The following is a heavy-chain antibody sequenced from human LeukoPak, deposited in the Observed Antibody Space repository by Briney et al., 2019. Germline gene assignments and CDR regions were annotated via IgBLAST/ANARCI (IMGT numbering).Heavy chain of an antibody. Sequence: ASVKVSCKASGYTFTGYYMHWVRQAPGQGLEWMGWINPNSGGTNYAQKFQGRVTMTRDTSTSTAYMELRSLRSDDTAVYYCARDRGDGVGLFDYWGQGTLVTVSS. CDR2: INPNSGGT. V-gene: IGHV1-2*02. CDR1: GYTFTGYY. CDR3: ARDRGDGVGLFDY. J-gene: IGHJ4*02. D-gene: IGHD2-8*01.